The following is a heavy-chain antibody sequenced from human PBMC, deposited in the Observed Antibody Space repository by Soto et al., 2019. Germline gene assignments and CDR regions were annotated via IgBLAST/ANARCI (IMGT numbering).Heavy chain of an antibody. Sequence: PSETLSLTCTVSGASISSGYYFWSWIRQCPVKGLDWIGYIYDSGSSYYNPSLKSRVTMSVDTSKNQFSLKLRSVTAADTAVYYCARAKGYISGPKNFGYWGKGTLVTLSP. D-gene: IGHD5-18*01. CDR3: ARAKGYISGPKNFGY. J-gene: IGHJ4*02. V-gene: IGHV4-30-4*01. CDR2: IYDSGSS. CDR1: GASISSGYYF.